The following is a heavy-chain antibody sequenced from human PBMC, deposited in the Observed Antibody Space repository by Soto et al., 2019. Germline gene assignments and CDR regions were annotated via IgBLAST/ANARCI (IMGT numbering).Heavy chain of an antibody. J-gene: IGHJ4*02. CDR1: DDSFRGAEYY. CDR2: TYYNGDT. D-gene: IGHD6-19*01. V-gene: IGHV4-30-4*02. CDR3: ARGPAYINGWRTFDL. Sequence: VLLQESGPRLLRPSETLSLTCTVSDDSFRGAEYYWSWIRQPLGKGPEWIGYTYYNGDTKYNPALRSRVTMSEDTSKNQLSLRLSSVTAADTAVYFCARGPAYINGWRTFDLWGRGILVTVSS.